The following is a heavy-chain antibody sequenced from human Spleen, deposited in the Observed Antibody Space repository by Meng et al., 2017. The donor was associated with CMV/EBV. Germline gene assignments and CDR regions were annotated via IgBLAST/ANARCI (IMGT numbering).Heavy chain of an antibody. J-gene: IGHJ4*02. CDR3: ARYHDSSGYYYRPFDY. CDR1: GYSFPNYW. D-gene: IGHD3-22*01. Sequence: GGSLRLSCKGSGYSFPNYWIGWVRQMPGKGLEWMGVIYPGDSDTRYSPSCQGQVTISADRSISTAYLQWSSLKASDTAMYYCARYHDSSGYYYRPFDYWGQGTLVTVSS. CDR2: IYPGDSDT. V-gene: IGHV5-51*01.